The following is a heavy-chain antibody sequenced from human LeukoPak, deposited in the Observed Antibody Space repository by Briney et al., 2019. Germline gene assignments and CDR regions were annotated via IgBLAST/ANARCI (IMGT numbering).Heavy chain of an antibody. V-gene: IGHV4-34*01. CDR3: ARMGYCSSTSCPWQWFDP. Sequence: SETLSLTCAVHGGSFSGYYWSWIRQPPGKGLEWIGEINHSGSTNYNPSLKSRVTISVDTSKNQFSLKLSSVTAADTAVYYCARMGYCSSTSCPWQWFDPWGQGTLVTVSS. CDR1: GGSFSGYY. J-gene: IGHJ5*02. D-gene: IGHD2-2*01. CDR2: INHSGST.